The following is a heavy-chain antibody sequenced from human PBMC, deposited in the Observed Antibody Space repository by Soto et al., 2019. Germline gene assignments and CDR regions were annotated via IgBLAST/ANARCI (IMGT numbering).Heavy chain of an antibody. D-gene: IGHD6-19*01. CDR1: GGSISSYY. CDR2: IYYSGRT. CDR3: ARTLAVAGTQAYYYYGMDV. J-gene: IGHJ6*02. V-gene: IGHV4-59*01. Sequence: QVQLQESGPGLVKPSETLSLTCTVSGGSISSYYWSWIRQPPGKGLEWIGYIYYSGRTNYNPSLKSRVTISVDTXXNXSXXRLSSVTAADTAVYYCARTLAVAGTQAYYYYGMDVWGQGTTVTVSS.